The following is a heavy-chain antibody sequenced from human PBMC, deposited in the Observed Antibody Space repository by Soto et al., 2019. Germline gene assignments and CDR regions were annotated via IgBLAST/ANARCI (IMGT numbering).Heavy chain of an antibody. CDR3: ARDGRGYDFWSGYYWSSGGMDV. J-gene: IGHJ6*02. V-gene: IGHV7-4-1*01. Sequence: ASVKVSCKASGYTFTSYAMNWVRQAPGQGLEWMGWINTNTGNPTYAQGFTGRFVFSLDTSVSTAYLQICSLKAEDTAVYYCARDGRGYDFWSGYYWSSGGMDVWGQGTTVTVSS. CDR1: GYTFTSYA. CDR2: INTNTGNP. D-gene: IGHD3-3*01.